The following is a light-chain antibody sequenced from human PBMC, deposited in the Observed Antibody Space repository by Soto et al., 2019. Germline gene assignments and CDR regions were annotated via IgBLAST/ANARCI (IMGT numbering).Light chain of an antibody. CDR3: QQYGSPPIT. Sequence: ETVMTQSPATLSVSPGERATLSCRASQSVSSYLAWYQQKPGQAPRLLIYDASNRATGIPARFSGSGSGTDFTLTISRLEPEDFAVYYCQQYGSPPITFGQGTRLEIK. V-gene: IGKV3-20*01. J-gene: IGKJ5*01. CDR1: QSVSSY. CDR2: DAS.